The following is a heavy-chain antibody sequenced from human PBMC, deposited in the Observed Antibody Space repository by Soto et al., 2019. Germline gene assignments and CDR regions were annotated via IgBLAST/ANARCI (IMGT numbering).Heavy chain of an antibody. CDR1: GGSISSYY. CDR2: IYYSGST. V-gene: IGHV4-59*08. CDR3: ARHEDSSSAGGPYYFDY. J-gene: IGHJ4*02. Sequence: SSETLSLTCTVSGGSISSYYWSWIRQPPGKGLEWIGYIYYSGSTNYNPSLKSRVTISVDTSKNQFSLKLSSVTAADTAVYYCARHEDSSSAGGPYYFDYWGQGTLVTVSS. D-gene: IGHD6-6*01.